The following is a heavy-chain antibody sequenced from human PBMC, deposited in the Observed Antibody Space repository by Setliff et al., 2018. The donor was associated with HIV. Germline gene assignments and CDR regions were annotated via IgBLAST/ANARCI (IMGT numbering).Heavy chain of an antibody. CDR2: LNAGDGDS. V-gene: IGHV1-3*01. Sequence: ASVKVSCKASGYSFTTYAIHWVRQAPGQRLEWMGWLNAGDGDSGPSQEFRGRVIFTRDTSASTAYMELTSLRSDDTAVYYCAKSRVGFSVPYDAFDIWDQGTMVTVSS. CDR3: AKSRVGFSVPYDAFDI. D-gene: IGHD1-26*01. CDR1: GYSFTTYA. J-gene: IGHJ3*02.